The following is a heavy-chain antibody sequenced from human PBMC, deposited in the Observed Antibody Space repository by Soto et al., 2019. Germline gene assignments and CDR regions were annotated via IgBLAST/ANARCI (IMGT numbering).Heavy chain of an antibody. Sequence: QVQLVESGGGVVQPGRSLRLSCAASGFTFSSYGMHWARQAPGKGLEWVAVISYDGSNKYYADSVKGRFTISRDNSKNTLYLQMNSLRAEDTAVYYCAKDITITYGDYVSWFDPWGQGTLVTVSS. CDR2: ISYDGSNK. V-gene: IGHV3-30*18. CDR3: AKDITITYGDYVSWFDP. CDR1: GFTFSSYG. J-gene: IGHJ5*02. D-gene: IGHD4-17*01.